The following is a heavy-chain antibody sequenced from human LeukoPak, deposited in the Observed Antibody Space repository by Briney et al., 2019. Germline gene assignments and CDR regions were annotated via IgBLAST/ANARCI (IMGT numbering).Heavy chain of an antibody. Sequence: SETLSLTCTVSGGSISSYYWSWIRQPPGKGLEWIGYIYYSGSTNYNPSLKSRVTISVDTSKNQSSLKLSSVTAADTAVYYCARHRAVAGTAWVEWFDPWGQGTLVTVSS. J-gene: IGHJ5*02. CDR1: GGSISSYY. V-gene: IGHV4-59*08. CDR3: ARHRAVAGTAWVEWFDP. CDR2: IYYSGST. D-gene: IGHD6-19*01.